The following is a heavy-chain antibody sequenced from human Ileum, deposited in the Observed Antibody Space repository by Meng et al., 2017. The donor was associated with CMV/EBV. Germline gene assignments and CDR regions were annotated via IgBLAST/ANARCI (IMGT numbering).Heavy chain of an antibody. CDR2: VSYSGST. CDR1: RGSISYNS. Sequence: SETRSLTCTVSRGSISYNSWSWIRQSARKGLEWLGSVSYSGSTNYNPSLKSRVTISMDMSENQFSLKVTSVTARDTAVYNCARWSGSGSDPLADYWGQGTLVTVSS. V-gene: IGHV4-59*01. D-gene: IGHD3-10*01. CDR3: ARWSGSGSDPLADY. J-gene: IGHJ4*02.